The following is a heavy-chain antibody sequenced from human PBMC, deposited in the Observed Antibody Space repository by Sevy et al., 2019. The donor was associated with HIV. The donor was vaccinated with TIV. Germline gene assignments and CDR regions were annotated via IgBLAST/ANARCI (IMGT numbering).Heavy chain of an antibody. CDR2: IKEDGSAK. V-gene: IGHV3-7*01. Sequence: GGSLRLSCAASGFTFTTYWMTWVRQAPGQGLEWVANIKEDGSAKYYVDSVKGRFTISRDNAKNSRYLQVNSLGAEDTAVYYCARDSPGYGGYDHWGQGTLVTVSS. CDR3: ARDSPGYGGYDH. D-gene: IGHD5-12*01. J-gene: IGHJ5*02. CDR1: GFTFTTYW.